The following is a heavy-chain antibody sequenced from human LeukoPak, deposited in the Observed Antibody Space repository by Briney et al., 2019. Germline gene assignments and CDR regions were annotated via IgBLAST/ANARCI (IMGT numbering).Heavy chain of an antibody. Sequence: GRSLRLSCAASGFTFDDYAMHWVRQAPGKGLEWVSGISWNGGSLDYADSVKGRFTISRDNAKNSLYLQMNSLRAEDTALYYCAKDMGGNTPSYYYGMDVWGQGTTVTVSS. CDR2: ISWNGGSL. J-gene: IGHJ6*02. CDR3: AKDMGGNTPSYYYGMDV. V-gene: IGHV3-9*01. D-gene: IGHD4-23*01. CDR1: GFTFDDYA.